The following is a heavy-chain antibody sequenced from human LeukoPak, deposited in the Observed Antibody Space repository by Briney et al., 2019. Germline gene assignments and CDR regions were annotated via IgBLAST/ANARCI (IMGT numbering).Heavy chain of an antibody. CDR1: GFTFSSRA. CDR3: AKSLDGSGSYYNGDY. D-gene: IGHD3-10*01. V-gene: IGHV3-23*01. J-gene: IGHJ4*02. CDR2: ISGSGDST. Sequence: GGSLRLSCAASGFTFSSRAMNWVRQAPGKGLEWVSTISGSGDSTYYADSVADRFIISRDNSKNTLYLQMNSLRAEDTALYFYAKSLDGSGSYYNGDYWGQGTLVTVSS.